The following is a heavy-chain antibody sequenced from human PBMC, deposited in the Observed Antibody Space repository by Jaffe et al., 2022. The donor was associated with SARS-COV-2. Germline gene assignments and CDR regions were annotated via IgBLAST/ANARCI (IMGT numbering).Heavy chain of an antibody. Sequence: EVQLVETGGGLIQPGGSLRLSCAASGFTVSSNYMSWVRQAPGKGLEWVSVIYSGGSTYYADSVKGRFTISRDNSKNTLYLQMNSLRAEDTAVYYCAKLWFGALGFDYWGQGTLVTVSS. CDR3: AKLWFGALGFDY. J-gene: IGHJ4*02. CDR2: IYSGGST. CDR1: GFTVSSNY. D-gene: IGHD3-10*01. V-gene: IGHV3-53*02.